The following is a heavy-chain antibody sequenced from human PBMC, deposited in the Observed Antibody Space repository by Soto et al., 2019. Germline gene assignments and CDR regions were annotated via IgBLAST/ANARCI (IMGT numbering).Heavy chain of an antibody. D-gene: IGHD3-16*01. Sequence: GGSLRLSCTASGFTFSNYWMSWVRQAPGKGLEWVASIKQDGSEKYYVDSVKGRFTISRDNAKNSLYLQMNSLRAEDTALYYCASQFGPRGQGTLVTVSS. CDR3: ASQFGP. V-gene: IGHV3-7*01. J-gene: IGHJ5*02. CDR2: IKQDGSEK. CDR1: GFTFSNYW.